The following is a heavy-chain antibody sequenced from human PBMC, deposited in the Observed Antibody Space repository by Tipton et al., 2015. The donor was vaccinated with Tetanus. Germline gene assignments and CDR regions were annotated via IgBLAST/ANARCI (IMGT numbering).Heavy chain of an antibody. Sequence: TLSLTCTVSGGSVRSGSYYWNWIRQPPGKGLEWIGYISYSGSTNSNYSLKSRITISQDTSKNQFSLKLGSVTAADTAVYYCARGTGDYWGQGTLVTVSS. J-gene: IGHJ4*02. CDR1: GGSVRSGSYY. CDR3: ARGTGDY. D-gene: IGHD1-14*01. V-gene: IGHV4-61*01. CDR2: ISYSGST.